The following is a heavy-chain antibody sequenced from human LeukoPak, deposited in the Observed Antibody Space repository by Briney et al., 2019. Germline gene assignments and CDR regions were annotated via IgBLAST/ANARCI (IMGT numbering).Heavy chain of an antibody. CDR1: GFTFSSYS. D-gene: IGHD3-22*01. V-gene: IGHV3-21*01. CDR3: ARESRDSSGYYPNDAFDI. J-gene: IGHJ3*02. CDR2: ISSSSSYI. Sequence: GGSLRLPCAASGFTFSSYSMNWVRQAPGKGLEWVSSISSSSSYIYYADSVKGRFTISRDDAKNSLYLQMNSLRAEGTAVYYCARESRDSSGYYPNDAFDIWGQGTMVTVSS.